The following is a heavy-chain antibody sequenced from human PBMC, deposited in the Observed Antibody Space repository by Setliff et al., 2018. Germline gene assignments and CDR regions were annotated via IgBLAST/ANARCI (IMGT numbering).Heavy chain of an antibody. CDR2: ISEDGSDT. J-gene: IGHJ4*01. Sequence: GSLRLSCAASGFTFSSHWMHWVRQAPGKGLVWVSRISEDGSDTTYADSVKGRFTISRDSAKNTVYLQMNSLRVEDTAVYYCAKVGIFGGGYFDFWGQGTLVTVSS. CDR1: GFTFSSHW. V-gene: IGHV3-74*01. D-gene: IGHD3-3*01. CDR3: AKVGIFGGGYFDF.